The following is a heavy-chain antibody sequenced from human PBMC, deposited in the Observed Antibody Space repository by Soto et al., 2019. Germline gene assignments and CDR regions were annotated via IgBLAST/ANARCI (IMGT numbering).Heavy chain of an antibody. CDR1: GYTFTSYD. J-gene: IGHJ6*03. V-gene: IGHV1-8*01. D-gene: IGHD4-17*01. CDR3: ARGLSAWDGDYVNYYYYYMDV. Sequence: ASVKVSCKASGYTFTSYDINWVRQATGQGLEWMGWMNPNSGNTGYAQKFQGRVTMTRNTSISTAYMELSSLRSEDTAVYYCARGLSAWDGDYVNYYYYYMDVWGKGTTVTVSS. CDR2: MNPNSGNT.